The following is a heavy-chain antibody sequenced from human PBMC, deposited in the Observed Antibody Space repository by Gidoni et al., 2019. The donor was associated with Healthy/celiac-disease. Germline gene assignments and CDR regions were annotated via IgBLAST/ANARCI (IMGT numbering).Heavy chain of an antibody. D-gene: IGHD6-19*01. J-gene: IGHJ3*02. CDR3: ARERYSSGFLNAFDI. CDR1: GCTFCSYT. CDR2: IIPILGIA. Sequence: QVQLVQSGAEVKKPGSSVKVSCKASGCTFCSYTISWVRQAPGQGLEWMGRIIPILGIANYAQKCQGRVTITADKSTSTAYMELSSLRSEDTAVYYCARERYSSGFLNAFDIWGQGTMVTVSS. V-gene: IGHV1-69*02.